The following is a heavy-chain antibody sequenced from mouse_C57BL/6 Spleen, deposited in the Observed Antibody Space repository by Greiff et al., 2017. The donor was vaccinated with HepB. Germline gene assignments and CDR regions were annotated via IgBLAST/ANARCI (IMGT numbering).Heavy chain of an antibody. V-gene: IGHV10-1*01. Sequence: EVQGVESGGGLVQPKGSLKLSCAASGFSFNTYAMNWVRQAPGKGLEWVARIRSKSNNYATYYADSVKDRFTISRDDSESMLYLQMNNLKTEDTAMYYCVRQGQHSMDYWGQGTSVTVSS. J-gene: IGHJ4*01. D-gene: IGHD3-3*01. CDR3: VRQGQHSMDY. CDR2: IRSKSNNYAT. CDR1: GFSFNTYA.